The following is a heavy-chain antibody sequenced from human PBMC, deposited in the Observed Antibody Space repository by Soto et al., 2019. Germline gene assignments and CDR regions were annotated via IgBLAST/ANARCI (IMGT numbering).Heavy chain of an antibody. J-gene: IGHJ5*02. Sequence: SESLSLTCAVYGGSFSGYDWSWIRQPRGKGLEWIGEINHSGSTNYNPSLKSRVTISVDTSKNQFSLKLSSVTAADTAVYYCARARGYYSSSRRGGFDPWGEG. CDR1: GGSFSGYD. CDR2: INHSGST. D-gene: IGHD6-6*01. V-gene: IGHV4-34*01. CDR3: ARARGYYSSSRRGGFDP.